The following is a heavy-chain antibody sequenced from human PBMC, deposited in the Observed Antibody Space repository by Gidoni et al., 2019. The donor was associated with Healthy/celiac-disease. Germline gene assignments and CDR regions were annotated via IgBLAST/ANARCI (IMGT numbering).Heavy chain of an antibody. CDR3: ARRVTYGKSYSTVLDY. Sequence: QLQLQESGPGLVKPSETLSLTCTVAGGSISSSSYYWGWIRQPPGKGLEWIGSIYYSGSTYYNPSLKSRFTISVDTSKNQFSLKLSSVTAADTAVYYCARRVTYGKSYSTVLDYWGQGTLVPVSS. CDR1: GGSISSSSYY. J-gene: IGHJ4*02. CDR2: IYYSGST. V-gene: IGHV4-39*01. D-gene: IGHD2-21*01.